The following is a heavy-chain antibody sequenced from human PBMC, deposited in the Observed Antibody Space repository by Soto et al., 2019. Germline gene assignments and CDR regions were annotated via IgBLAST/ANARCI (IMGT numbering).Heavy chain of an antibody. CDR3: TRGEAASGTSPIYFDY. CDR1: GFTFSNYA. CDR2: LSYDGSSK. J-gene: IGHJ4*02. D-gene: IGHD6-13*01. Sequence: PGGSLRLSCAASGFTFSNYAMHWVRQAPGKGLEWVAVLSYDGSSKYYADSVKGRITLSRDNSKNTLFLQMNSLRPEDTALYYCTRGEAASGTSPIYFDYWGQGALVTVS. V-gene: IGHV3-30-3*01.